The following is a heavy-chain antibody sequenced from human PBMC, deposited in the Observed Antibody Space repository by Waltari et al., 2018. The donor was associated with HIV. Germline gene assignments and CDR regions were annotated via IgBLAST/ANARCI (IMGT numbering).Heavy chain of an antibody. V-gene: IGHV3-23*01. D-gene: IGHD2-2*01. CDR1: GLTFDNYA. Sequence: EVHLLESGGALVQPGGSLRLSCAASGLTFDNYAMSWVRQTPGKGLGWVATMSGNGDNVFRAGSVKGRFLISRDNSKNTLYLHLSSLRAEDTAVYYCAKGIERVPAAMSHDSWGQGTLVTVSS. CDR3: AKGIERVPAAMSHDS. CDR2: MSGNGDNV. J-gene: IGHJ4*02.